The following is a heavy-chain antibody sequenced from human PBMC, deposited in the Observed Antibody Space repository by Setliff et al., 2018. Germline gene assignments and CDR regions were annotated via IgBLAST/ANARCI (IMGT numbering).Heavy chain of an antibody. CDR2: IYYSGST. Sequence: SETLSLTCTVSGASISSGDSYWSWIRQPPGKGLEWIGYIYYSGSTYYNPSLKGRVTLSVDTTKNQFSLKLTSMTAADTAVYFCARHLLVQGTYHFDYWGQGSPVTVSS. J-gene: IGHJ4*02. V-gene: IGHV4-30-4*01. D-gene: IGHD3-10*01. CDR1: GASISSGDSY. CDR3: ARHLLVQGTYHFDY.